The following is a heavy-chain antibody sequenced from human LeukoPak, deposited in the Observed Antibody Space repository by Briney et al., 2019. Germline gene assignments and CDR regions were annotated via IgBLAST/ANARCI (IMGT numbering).Heavy chain of an antibody. V-gene: IGHV1-2*02. Sequence: ASVKVSCKASGYTFTDYYMHWVRQAPGQGLEWMGWINPNSGGTNYAQKFQGRVTMTRDTSISTAYMELSRLRSDDTAVYYCAREGDDTSGYGWGNWFDPWGQGTLVTVSS. D-gene: IGHD3-22*01. CDR1: GYTFTDYY. CDR3: AREGDDTSGYGWGNWFDP. CDR2: INPNSGGT. J-gene: IGHJ5*02.